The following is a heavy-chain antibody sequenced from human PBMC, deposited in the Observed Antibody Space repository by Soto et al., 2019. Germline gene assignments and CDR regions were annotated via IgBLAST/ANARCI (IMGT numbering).Heavy chain of an antibody. D-gene: IGHD2-15*01. CDR1: GFTFSDYA. V-gene: IGHV3-30-3*01. CDR2: ISHDESNR. Sequence: QVQLVESGGGVVQPGRSLRLSCAASGFTFSDYAMHWVRQAPGKGLEWVAFISHDESNRLYADSVKGRFSISRDNSQNMLFLQMLSLRPEDKAVYYCPRVGLSNRWTEALDVWGHGTTVTVSS. CDR3: PRVGLSNRWTEALDV. J-gene: IGHJ6*02.